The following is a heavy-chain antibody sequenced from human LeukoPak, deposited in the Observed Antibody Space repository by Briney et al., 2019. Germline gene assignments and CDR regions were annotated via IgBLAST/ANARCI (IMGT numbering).Heavy chain of an antibody. J-gene: IGHJ5*02. CDR3: ARDNRYDILTGTNWFDP. V-gene: IGHV3-33*01. CDR2: IWYDGSNK. Sequence: GGSLRLSCAASGFTFSSYGMHWVRQAPGKGLEWVAVIWYDGSNKYYADSVKGRFTISRDNSKNTLYLQMNSLRAEDTAVYYCARDNRYDILTGTNWFDPWGQGTLVTVSS. CDR1: GFTFSSYG. D-gene: IGHD3-9*01.